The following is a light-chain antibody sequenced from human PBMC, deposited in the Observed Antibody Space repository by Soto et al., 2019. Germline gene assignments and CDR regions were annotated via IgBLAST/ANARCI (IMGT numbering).Light chain of an antibody. CDR3: QQRSNWPPRIT. CDR1: QSVSSY. Sequence: EIVLTQSPATLSLSPGERATLSCRASQSVSSYLAWYQQKPGQAPRLLIYDASNRATGIPARFSGSGSGTGFTLTISSLEAEDFAVYYCQQRSNWPPRITFGQGTRLEIK. CDR2: DAS. V-gene: IGKV3-11*01. J-gene: IGKJ5*01.